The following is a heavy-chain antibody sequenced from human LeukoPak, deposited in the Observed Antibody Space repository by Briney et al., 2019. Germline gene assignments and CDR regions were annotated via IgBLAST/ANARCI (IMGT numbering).Heavy chain of an antibody. CDR2: INTNTGNP. CDR1: GYTFTSYA. V-gene: IGHV7-4-1*02. D-gene: IGHD3-16*02. Sequence: ASVKVSCKASGYTFTSYAMNWVRQAPGQGLEWMGWINTNTGNPTYAQGFTGRFVFSLDASVSTAYLQISSLKAEDTAVYYCARVGHYDYVWGSYHDFDYWGQGTLVTVS. CDR3: ARVGHYDYVWGSYHDFDY. J-gene: IGHJ4*02.